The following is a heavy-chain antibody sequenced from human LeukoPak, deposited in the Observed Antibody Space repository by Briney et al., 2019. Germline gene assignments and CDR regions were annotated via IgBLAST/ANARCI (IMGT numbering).Heavy chain of an antibody. CDR3: ASVNDFATGDYYYGMDV. V-gene: IGHV3-30*02. D-gene: IGHD1-1*01. CDR1: GFTFSSYG. J-gene: IGHJ6*02. CDR2: IRYDGSNK. Sequence: GGSLRLSCAASGFTFSSYGMHWVRQAPGKGLEWVAFIRYDGSNKYYADSVKGRFTISRDNSKNTLYLQMNSLRAEDTAVYYCASVNDFATGDYYYGMDVWGQGTTVTVSS.